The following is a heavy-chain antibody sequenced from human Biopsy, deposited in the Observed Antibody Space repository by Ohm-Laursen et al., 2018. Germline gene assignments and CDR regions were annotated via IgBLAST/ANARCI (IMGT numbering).Heavy chain of an antibody. CDR1: GGTFTMFP. D-gene: IGHD3-10*01. CDR3: ASSDGRSGFDY. V-gene: IGHV1-69*01. J-gene: IGHJ4*02. Sequence: SSVKVSCKASGGTFTMFPISWVRQAPGQGLEWMGAILPFYGTTNFAQKFQGRVTPTADGSTSTAYMELSSLRSEDTGVYYCASSDGRSGFDYWGQGTLVTVSS. CDR2: ILPFYGTT.